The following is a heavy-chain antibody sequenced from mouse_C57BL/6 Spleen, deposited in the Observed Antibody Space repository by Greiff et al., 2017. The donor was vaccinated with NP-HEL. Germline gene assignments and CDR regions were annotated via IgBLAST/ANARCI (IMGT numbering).Heavy chain of an antibody. V-gene: IGHV1-61*01. Sequence: QVQLQQPGAELVRPGSSVKLSCKASGYTFTSYWMDWVKQRPGQGLEWIGNIYPSDSETHYNQKFKDKATLTVDKSSSTAYMQLSSLTSEDSAVYYCAREGYGNYVGDYFDYWGQGTTLTVSS. J-gene: IGHJ2*01. CDR1: GYTFTSYW. CDR2: IYPSDSET. D-gene: IGHD2-1*01. CDR3: AREGYGNYVGDYFDY.